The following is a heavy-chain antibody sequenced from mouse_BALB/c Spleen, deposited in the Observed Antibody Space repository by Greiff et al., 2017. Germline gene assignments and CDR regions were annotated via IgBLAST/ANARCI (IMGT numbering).Heavy chain of an antibody. J-gene: IGHJ2*01. CDR2: IRLKSNNYAT. Sequence: EVQVVESGGGLVQPGGSMKLSCVASGFTFSNYWMNWVRQSPEKGLEWVAEIRLKSNNYATHYAESVKGRFTISRDDSKSSVYLQMNNLRAEDTGIYYCTRGGYYVNYFDYWGQGTTLTVSS. CDR1: GFTFSNYW. CDR3: TRGGYYVNYFDY. D-gene: IGHD2-3*01. V-gene: IGHV6-6*02.